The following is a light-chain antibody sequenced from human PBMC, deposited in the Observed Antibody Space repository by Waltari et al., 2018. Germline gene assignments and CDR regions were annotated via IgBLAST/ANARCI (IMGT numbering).Light chain of an antibody. Sequence: DIQMTQSPSPLSASVGDRVTITCQASQDIENFVNWSQQKPGKAPKLLIYDASNLATGVPSRFSGSGSGTDFTFTIASLQPEDIATYFCQQYQNLPSFGPGTKVDLK. V-gene: IGKV1-33*01. CDR1: QDIENF. J-gene: IGKJ3*01. CDR3: QQYQNLPS. CDR2: DAS.